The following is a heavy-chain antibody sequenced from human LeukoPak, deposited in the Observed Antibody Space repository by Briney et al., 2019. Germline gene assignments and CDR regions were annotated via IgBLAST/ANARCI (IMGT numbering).Heavy chain of an antibody. D-gene: IGHD5-18*01. CDR1: GFTFSSYA. CDR2: ISYDGSNK. Sequence: PGGSLRLSCAASGFTFSSYAMHWVRQAPGKGLEWVAVISYDGSNKYYADSVKGRFTISRDNSKNTLYLQMNSLRAEDTAVYYCARDQAKRQLWSWGYWGQGTLVTVSS. J-gene: IGHJ4*02. CDR3: ARDQAKRQLWSWGY. V-gene: IGHV3-30-3*01.